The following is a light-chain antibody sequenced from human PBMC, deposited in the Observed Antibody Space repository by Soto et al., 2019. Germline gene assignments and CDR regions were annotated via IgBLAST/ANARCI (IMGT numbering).Light chain of an antibody. Sequence: QSALTQPASVSGSSGQSVTISCTGTSSDVGGYNYVSWYQQNAGKAPKLTIYDVSNRPSGVSDRFSGSKSGNTASLTISGLQAEDEADYYCSSYTSGTTRYVFGTGTKLTVL. CDR2: DVS. J-gene: IGLJ1*01. CDR3: SSYTSGTTRYV. CDR1: SSDVGGYNY. V-gene: IGLV2-14*03.